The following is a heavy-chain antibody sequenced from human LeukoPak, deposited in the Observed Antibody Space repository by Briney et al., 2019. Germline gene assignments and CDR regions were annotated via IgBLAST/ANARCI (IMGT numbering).Heavy chain of an antibody. Sequence: SETLSLTCSVSGGSIVSSTFYWGWVRQPPGKGLEWIGIIHHSGSTYYNSSLKSRVTISVDTSKNTLSLKLNSVTAADTAVYYCARENWRDGYVGSKWGQGTLVTASS. V-gene: IGHV4-39*07. J-gene: IGHJ4*02. D-gene: IGHD5-24*01. CDR1: GGSIVSSTFY. CDR2: IHHSGST. CDR3: ARENWRDGYVGSK.